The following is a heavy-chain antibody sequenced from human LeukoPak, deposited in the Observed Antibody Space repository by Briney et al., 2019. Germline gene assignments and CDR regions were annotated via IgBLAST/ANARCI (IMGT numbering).Heavy chain of an antibody. CDR1: GFTFSIYS. Sequence: GGSLRLSCAASGFTFSIYSMNWVRQAPGKGVEWVSYISSSSSTIYYADSVKGRFTISRDNAKNSLYLQMNSLRAEDTAVYYCARETGYCSGGSCYEDYYYGMDVWGQGTTVTVSS. CDR3: ARETGYCSGGSCYEDYYYGMDV. CDR2: ISSSSSTI. V-gene: IGHV3-48*01. D-gene: IGHD2-15*01. J-gene: IGHJ6*02.